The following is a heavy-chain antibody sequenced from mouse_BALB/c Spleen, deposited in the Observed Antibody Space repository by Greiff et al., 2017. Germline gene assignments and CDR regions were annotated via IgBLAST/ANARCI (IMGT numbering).Heavy chain of an antibody. CDR2: INPGSGGT. V-gene: IGHV1-54*01. CDR1: GYAFTNYL. D-gene: IGHD1-1*01. CDR3: ARSPYYYGSREA. Sequence: QLQQSGAELVRPGTSVKVSCKASGYAFTNYLIEWVKQRPGQGLEWIGVINPGSGGTNYNEKFKGKATLTADKSSSTAYMQLSSLTSDDSAVYFCARSPYYYGSREAWGQGTTLTVSS. J-gene: IGHJ2*01.